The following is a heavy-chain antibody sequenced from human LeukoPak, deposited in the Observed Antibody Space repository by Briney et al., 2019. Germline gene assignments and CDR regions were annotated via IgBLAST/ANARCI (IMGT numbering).Heavy chain of an antibody. CDR3: ATSYCSSTSCYFDY. Sequence: ASVKVSCKASGGTFSSYSISWVRQAPGQGLEWMGGIIPIVGAANYAQKFQGRVTITTDESTRTAYMELSSLRSEDAAVYYCATSYCSSTSCYFDYWGQGTLVTVSS. CDR1: GGTFSSYS. D-gene: IGHD2-2*01. CDR2: IIPIVGAA. J-gene: IGHJ4*02. V-gene: IGHV1-69*05.